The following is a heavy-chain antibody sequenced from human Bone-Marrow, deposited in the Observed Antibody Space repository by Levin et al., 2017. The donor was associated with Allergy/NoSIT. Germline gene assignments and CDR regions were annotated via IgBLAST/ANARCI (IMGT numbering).Heavy chain of an antibody. CDR2: ISWNSGSI. Sequence: GGSLRLSCAASGFTFDDYAMHWVRQAPGKGLEWVSGISWNSGSIGYADSVKGRFTISRDNAKNSLYLQMNSLRAEDTALYYCAKDHGGVDEAVTPVLDLWGRGTLVTVSS. CDR1: GFTFDDYA. CDR3: AKDHGGVDEAVTPVLDL. D-gene: IGHD4-17*01. J-gene: IGHJ2*01. V-gene: IGHV3-9*01.